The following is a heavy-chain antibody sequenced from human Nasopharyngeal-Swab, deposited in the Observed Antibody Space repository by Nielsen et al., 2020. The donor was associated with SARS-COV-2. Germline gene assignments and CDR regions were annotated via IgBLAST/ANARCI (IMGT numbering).Heavy chain of an antibody. CDR1: GYTFTGHY. CDR2: INPNSGGT. J-gene: IGHJ3*02. V-gene: IGHV1-2*02. D-gene: IGHD4-17*01. CDR3: ARRPATVDDAFDI. Sequence: ASVKVSCKASGYTFTGHYMHWVRQAPGQGLEWMGWINPNSGGTNYAQKFQGRVTMTRDTSISTAYMELSRLRSDDTAVYYCARRPATVDDAFDIWGQGTMVTVSS.